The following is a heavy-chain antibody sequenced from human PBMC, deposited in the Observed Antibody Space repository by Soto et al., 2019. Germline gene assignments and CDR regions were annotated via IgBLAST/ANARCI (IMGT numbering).Heavy chain of an antibody. D-gene: IGHD6-13*01. J-gene: IGHJ4*02. Sequence: ASVKVSCKASGYTFTSYGISWVRHAPGQGLEWMGWISAYNGNTNYAQKLQGRVTMTTDTSTSTAYMELRSLRSDDTAVYYCARDQGIASSGPFDYWGPGTLVTVSS. V-gene: IGHV1-18*01. CDR2: ISAYNGNT. CDR1: GYTFTSYG. CDR3: ARDQGIASSGPFDY.